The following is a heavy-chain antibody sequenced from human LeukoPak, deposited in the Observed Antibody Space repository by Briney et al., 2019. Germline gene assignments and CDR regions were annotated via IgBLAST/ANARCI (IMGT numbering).Heavy chain of an antibody. CDR2: INHSGST. D-gene: IGHD3-9*01. Sequence: SSETLSLTCAVYGGSFSGYYWSWIRQPPGKGLEWIGEINHSGSTNYNPSLKSRVTISVDTSKNQFSLKLSSVTAADTAVYYCARQQAEYFDWLEGSYFDYWGQGTLVTVSS. V-gene: IGHV4-34*01. J-gene: IGHJ4*02. CDR1: GGSFSGYY. CDR3: ARQQAEYFDWLEGSYFDY.